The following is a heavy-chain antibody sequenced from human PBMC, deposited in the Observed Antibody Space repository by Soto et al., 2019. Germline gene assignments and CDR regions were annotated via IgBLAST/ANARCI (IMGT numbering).Heavy chain of an antibody. CDR1: GFTFSSYA. CDR2: ISGSGGST. Sequence: EVQLLESGGGLVQPGGSLRLSCAASGFTFSSYAMSWVRQAPGKGLEWVSAISGSGGSTYYADSVKGRFTISRDNSKNPPYPQIDRLGAEDTAVYYCAKDLRLPFGEPEGNFDYWGQGTLVTVSS. V-gene: IGHV3-23*01. D-gene: IGHD3-10*01. J-gene: IGHJ4*02. CDR3: AKDLRLPFGEPEGNFDY.